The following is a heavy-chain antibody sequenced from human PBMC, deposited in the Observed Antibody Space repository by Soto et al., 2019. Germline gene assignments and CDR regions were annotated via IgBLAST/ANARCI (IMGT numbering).Heavy chain of an antibody. Sequence: QVRLVQSGAEVGQPGASVKVSCKASGHTSRHNGISWVRQAPGQGLEWMGYINANDGRTNSARHVRGRITLTTDTFMRTVCMGLRRVKSDETAVYYCGRDEVQWYQRFRNSGGQGTRVTVAS. CDR3: GRDEVQWYQRFRNS. CDR2: INANDGRT. V-gene: IGHV1-18*01. CDR1: GHTSRHNG. J-gene: IGHJ5*01. D-gene: IGHD2-2*01.